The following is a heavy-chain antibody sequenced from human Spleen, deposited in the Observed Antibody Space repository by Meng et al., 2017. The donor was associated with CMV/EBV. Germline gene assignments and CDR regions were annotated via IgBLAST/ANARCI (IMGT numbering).Heavy chain of an antibody. CDR2: IYYSGST. CDR1: GGSISSGDYY. V-gene: IGHV4-30-4*08. J-gene: IGHJ4*02. CDR3: ARGGDGYRSRLFHFDY. D-gene: IGHD5-24*01. Sequence: VRPQGWGPGLVKPSQALSLTGTGSGGSISSGDYYWIWIRQPPGKGLEWIGYIYYSGSTYYNPSLKSRVTISVDTSKNQFSLKLSSVTAADTAVYYCARGGDGYRSRLFHFDYWGQGTLVTVSS.